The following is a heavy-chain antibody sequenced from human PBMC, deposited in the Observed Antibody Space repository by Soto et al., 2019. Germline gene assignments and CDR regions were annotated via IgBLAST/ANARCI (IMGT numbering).Heavy chain of an antibody. V-gene: IGHV1-69*01. CDR1: GGSFNSFA. J-gene: IGHJ6*02. CDR2: IIPIFGAA. CDR3: ATSGECGGDCYVYRMDV. Sequence: VQLVQSGAEVKKPGSSVKVSCKASGGSFNSFAISWVRQAPGQGLEWVGGIIPIFGAASYGQRIQGRVTITADESTSTAFMELSSLRSEDTAVYYCATSGECGGDCYVYRMDVWGQGTTVTVSS. D-gene: IGHD2-21*02.